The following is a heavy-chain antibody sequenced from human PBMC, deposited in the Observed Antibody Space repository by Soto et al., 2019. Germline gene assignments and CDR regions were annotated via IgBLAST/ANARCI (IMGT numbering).Heavy chain of an antibody. D-gene: IGHD6-6*01. Sequence: QVQLVESGGGVVQPGRSLRLSCAASGFTFSSYAMHWVRQAPGKGLEWVAVISYDGSNKYYADSVKGRFTISRDNSKNTLYLQMNSLRAEDTAVYYCARGGAGQLAVYDGGRYGMDVWGQGTTVTVSS. J-gene: IGHJ6*02. CDR1: GFTFSSYA. CDR3: ARGGAGQLAVYDGGRYGMDV. V-gene: IGHV3-30-3*01. CDR2: ISYDGSNK.